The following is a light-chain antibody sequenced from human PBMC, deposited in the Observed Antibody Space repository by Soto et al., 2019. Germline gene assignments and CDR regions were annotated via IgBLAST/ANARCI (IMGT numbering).Light chain of an antibody. CDR1: SSNIGAGYD. CDR3: QSYDSSLSGVV. J-gene: IGLJ2*01. Sequence: QSVLTQPPSVSGAPGQRVTISCTGRSSNIGAGYDVHWYQQLPGTAPKLLIYGNSNRPSGVPDRFSGSKSGTSASLAITGLQAEDEADYYCQSYDSSLSGVVFGGGTNVTVL. CDR2: GNS. V-gene: IGLV1-40*01.